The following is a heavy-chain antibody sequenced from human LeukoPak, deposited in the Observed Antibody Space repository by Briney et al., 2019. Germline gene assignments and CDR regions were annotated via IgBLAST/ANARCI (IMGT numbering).Heavy chain of an antibody. CDR3: VTYSSAFSY. D-gene: IGHD6-19*01. CDR1: GFTFSDYY. V-gene: IGHV3-7*01. CDR2: IKQDGSDK. J-gene: IGHJ4*02. Sequence: GGSLRLSCAASGFTFSDYYMSWVRQAPGKGLEWVANIKQDGSDKYYVDSVKGRFTISRDNAKNSLYLQMNSLGAEDTAVYYCVTYSSAFSYWGQGTLVTVSS.